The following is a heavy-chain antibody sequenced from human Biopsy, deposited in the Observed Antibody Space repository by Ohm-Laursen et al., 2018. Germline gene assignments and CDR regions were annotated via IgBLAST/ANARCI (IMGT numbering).Heavy chain of an antibody. Sequence: ASVKVSCKASRYTFATYHIHWVRQAPGQGLEWMGVISPSGATTSFSQKFQGRITMTRDTSTGTVYMDLNSLGSEDTAVYYCARAGVGSDGTDSYYYGMDVWGPGTTVTVSS. V-gene: IGHV1-46*01. CDR2: ISPSGATT. J-gene: IGHJ6*02. CDR3: ARAGVGSDGTDSYYYGMDV. D-gene: IGHD5-24*01. CDR1: RYTFATYH.